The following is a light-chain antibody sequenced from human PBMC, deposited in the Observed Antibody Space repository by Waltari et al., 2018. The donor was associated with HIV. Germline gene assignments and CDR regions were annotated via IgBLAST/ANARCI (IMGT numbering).Light chain of an antibody. CDR3: TSWDDSLSGWM. V-gene: IGLV1-47*01. J-gene: IGLJ3*02. CDR2: RNN. Sequence: QSVLPQPPSASGPPGQRVAISCSGSSSNTGNNFVYWYQHLPGTTPKLLIYRNNQRPSGVPDRFSGSKSGTSASLAISGLRSEDEADYYCTSWDDSLSGWMFGGGTTLTVL. CDR1: SSNTGNNF.